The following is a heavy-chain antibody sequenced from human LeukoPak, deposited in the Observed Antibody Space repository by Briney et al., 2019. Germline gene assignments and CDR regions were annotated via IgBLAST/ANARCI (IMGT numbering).Heavy chain of an antibody. V-gene: IGHV3-21*01. CDR3: ARESSESFDI. Sequence: GGSLRHSCAASGFTFTSHSMNWVRQAPGKGLEWVSSIGSRSTSIYYADSVKGRFTISRDNAKNSLYLQMNSLRAEDTAVYYCARESSESFDIWGQGTMVTVSS. CDR1: GFTFTSHS. CDR2: IGSRSTSI. J-gene: IGHJ3*02. D-gene: IGHD6-25*01.